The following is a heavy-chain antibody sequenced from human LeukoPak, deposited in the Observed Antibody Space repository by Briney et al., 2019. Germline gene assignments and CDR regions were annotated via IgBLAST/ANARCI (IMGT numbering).Heavy chain of an antibody. D-gene: IGHD2-2*01. CDR1: GFTFSNYD. Sequence: GGSLRLSCAASGFTFSNYDMHWVRQATGKGLEWVSAFHTAGDTHYSGSVKGRFATSRENAKNSFYLQMNNLRAVDTAVYYCARGSCSSSSCYERLNGLDVWGQGTPVSVSS. CDR2: FHTAGDT. J-gene: IGHJ6*02. CDR3: ARGSCSSSSCYERLNGLDV. V-gene: IGHV3-13*01.